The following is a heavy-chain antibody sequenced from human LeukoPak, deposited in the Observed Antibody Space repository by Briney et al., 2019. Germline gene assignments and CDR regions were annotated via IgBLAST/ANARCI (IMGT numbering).Heavy chain of an antibody. CDR1: GFTFSTYW. J-gene: IGHJ4*02. Sequence: GGSLRLSCAASGFTFSTYWMTWVRQAPGKGLEWVANINEDGGGRYYVDSVEGRFTISRDNAKNSVHLQMNSLRAEDTAVYYCARDGMVGALDYWGQGTLVTVSS. V-gene: IGHV3-7*01. D-gene: IGHD1-26*01. CDR3: ARDGMVGALDY. CDR2: INEDGGGR.